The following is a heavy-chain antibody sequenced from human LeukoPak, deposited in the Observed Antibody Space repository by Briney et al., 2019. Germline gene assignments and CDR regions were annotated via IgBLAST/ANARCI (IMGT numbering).Heavy chain of an antibody. V-gene: IGHV4-34*01. CDR1: GGSFSGYY. D-gene: IGHD5-18*01. CDR3: AGGRRGYSYGYAFDI. Sequence: PSETLSLTCAVYGGSFSGYYWSWIRQPPGKGLEWIGEINHSGSTNYNPSLKSRVTISVDTSKNQFSLKLSSVTAADTAVYYCAGGRRGYSYGYAFDIWGQGTMVTVSS. CDR2: INHSGST. J-gene: IGHJ3*02.